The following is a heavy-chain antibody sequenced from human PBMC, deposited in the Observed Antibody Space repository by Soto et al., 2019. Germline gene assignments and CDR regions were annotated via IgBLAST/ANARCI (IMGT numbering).Heavy chain of an antibody. Sequence: SETLSLTCTVSGGSISSGSYFWRWVRQRPGGGLEWIGNIYYTGITYYNLSLKSRVAISVDTSKNHFSLTLTSLRDDDTAVYYCARDTSHGVTIGGLDSWGQGTLVTVSS. CDR2: IYYTGIT. CDR1: GGSISSGSYF. D-gene: IGHD3-16*01. V-gene: IGHV4-31*03. CDR3: ARDTSHGVTIGGLDS. J-gene: IGHJ4*02.